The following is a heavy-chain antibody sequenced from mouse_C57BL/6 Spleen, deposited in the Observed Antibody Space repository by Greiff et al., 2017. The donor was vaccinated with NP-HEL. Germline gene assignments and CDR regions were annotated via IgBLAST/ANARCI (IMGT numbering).Heavy chain of an antibody. J-gene: IGHJ4*01. CDR3: ARGPGYDAMDY. CDR1: GFSLTSYA. CDR2: IWTGGGT. V-gene: IGHV2-9-1*01. Sequence: QVQLKESGPGLVAPSQSLSITCTVSGFSLTSYAISWVRQPPGKGLEWLGVIWTGGGTTYNSALKSRLGISKDNSKSQVFLKMTSLLTDEPARYYGARGPGYDAMDYWGQGTSVTVSS.